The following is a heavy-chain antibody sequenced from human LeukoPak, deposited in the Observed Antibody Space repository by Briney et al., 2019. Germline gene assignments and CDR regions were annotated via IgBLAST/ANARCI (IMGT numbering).Heavy chain of an antibody. D-gene: IGHD3-10*01. V-gene: IGHV4-34*01. CDR2: INHSGST. CDR1: GGSFSGYY. Sequence: PSETLSLTCAVYGGSFSGYYWSWIRQPPGKGLEWIGEINHSGSTNYNPSLKIRVTISVDTSKNQFSLKLSSVTAADTAVYYCARLAYYYGSGSYYKSPRGYFDYWGQGTLVTVSS. CDR3: ARLAYYYGSGSYYKSPRGYFDY. J-gene: IGHJ4*02.